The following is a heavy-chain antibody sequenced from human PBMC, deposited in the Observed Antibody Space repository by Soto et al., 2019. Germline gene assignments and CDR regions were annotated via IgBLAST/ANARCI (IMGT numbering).Heavy chain of an antibody. J-gene: IGHJ4*02. D-gene: IGHD2-2*01. CDR1: GYTFTSYA. CDR2: INAGNGNT. Sequence: GASVKVSCKASGYTFTSYAMHWVRQAPGQRLEWMGWINAGNGNTKYSQKFQGRVTITRDTSASTAYMELSSLRSEDTAVYYCARVRKYCISTSCRPSFDYWGQGTLVTVSS. CDR3: ARVRKYCISTSCRPSFDY. V-gene: IGHV1-3*01.